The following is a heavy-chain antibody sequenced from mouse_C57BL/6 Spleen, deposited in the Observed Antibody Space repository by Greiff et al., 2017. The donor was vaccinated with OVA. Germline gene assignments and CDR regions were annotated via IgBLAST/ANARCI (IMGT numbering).Heavy chain of an antibody. CDR1: GYTFTDHT. CDR3: ANLLFYAMDY. CDR2: IYPRDGST. D-gene: IGHD2-1*01. V-gene: IGHV1-78*01. Sequence: QVQLQQSDAELVKPGASVKISCKVSGYTFTDHTIHWMKQRPEQGLEWIGYIYPRDGSTKYNEKFKSKATLTVDKSSSTAYMQLSSLTSEDSAVYYCANLLFYAMDYWGQGTSVTVSS. J-gene: IGHJ4*01.